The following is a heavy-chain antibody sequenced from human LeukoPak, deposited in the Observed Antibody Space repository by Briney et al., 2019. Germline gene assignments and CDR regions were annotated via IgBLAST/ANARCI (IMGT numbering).Heavy chain of an antibody. Sequence: PSGTLSLTCAVSGGSISSSNWWSWVRQPPGKGLEWIGEIYHSGSTNYNPSLKSRVTISVDKSKNQFSLKLSSVTAADTAVYYCAKPANYYYDSSGYYLLYFDYWGQGTLVTVSS. V-gene: IGHV4-4*02. D-gene: IGHD3-22*01. CDR1: GGSISSSNW. CDR3: AKPANYYYDSSGYYLLYFDY. CDR2: IYHSGST. J-gene: IGHJ4*02.